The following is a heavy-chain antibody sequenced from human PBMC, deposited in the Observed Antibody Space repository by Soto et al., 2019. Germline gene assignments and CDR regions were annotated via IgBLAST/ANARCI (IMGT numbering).Heavy chain of an antibody. CDR2: IYYSGST. CDR3: ARSLIGGSVNWFDP. D-gene: IGHD2-15*01. CDR1: GGSISSGGYY. Sequence: QVQLQESGPGLVKPSQTLSLTCTVSGGSISSGGYYWSWIRQHPGKGLEWIGYIYYSGSTYYNPSLESRVTISVDTSKNHFSLKLSSVPAADTAVYYCARSLIGGSVNWFDPWGQGTLVTVSS. V-gene: IGHV4-31*03. J-gene: IGHJ5*02.